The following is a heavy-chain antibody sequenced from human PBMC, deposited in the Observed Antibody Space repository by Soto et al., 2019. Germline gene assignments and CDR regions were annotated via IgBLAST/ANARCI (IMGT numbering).Heavy chain of an antibody. V-gene: IGHV4-34*01. CDR3: ARVPSTVVTRMYGMDV. Sequence: SETLSLTCAVYGGSFSGYYWSWIRQPPGKGLEWIGEINHSGSTNYNPSLKSRVTISVDTSKNQFSLKLSSVTAADTAVYYCARVPSTVVTRMYGMDVWGQGTTVTVSS. D-gene: IGHD4-17*01. J-gene: IGHJ6*02. CDR2: INHSGST. CDR1: GGSFSGYY.